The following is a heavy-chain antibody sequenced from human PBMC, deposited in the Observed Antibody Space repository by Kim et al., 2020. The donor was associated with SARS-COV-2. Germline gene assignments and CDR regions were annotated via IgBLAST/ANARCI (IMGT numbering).Heavy chain of an antibody. CDR1: GYTFETFS. CDR2: INGGNGNT. V-gene: IGHV1-3*01. D-gene: IGHD3-10*01. CDR3: AREGSGSYNWFDP. Sequence: ASVKVSCKASGYTFETFSLYWVRQAPGQRFEWMGWINGGNGNTRYSQNFQGRATITRDTSASTSYMELSSLTSKDTAVYYCAREGSGSYNWFDPWGQGTLVTVSS. J-gene: IGHJ5*02.